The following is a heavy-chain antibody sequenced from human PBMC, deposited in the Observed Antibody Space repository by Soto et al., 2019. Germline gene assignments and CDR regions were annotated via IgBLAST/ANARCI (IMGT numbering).Heavy chain of an antibody. CDR1: GFTFNTYA. D-gene: IGHD3-10*01. Sequence: TGGSLRLSCTASGFTFNTYAMSWVRQAPGKGLEWVSTISDSGGRTYYAASVKGRFTISRDNSKNTLYLLMNSLSAEDTALYYCAKFHGSGTYYNFPDYWGQGTLVTVPS. J-gene: IGHJ4*02. CDR3: AKFHGSGTYYNFPDY. V-gene: IGHV3-23*01. CDR2: ISDSGGRT.